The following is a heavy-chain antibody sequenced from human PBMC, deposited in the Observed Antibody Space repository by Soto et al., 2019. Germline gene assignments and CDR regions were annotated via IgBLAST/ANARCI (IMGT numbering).Heavy chain of an antibody. CDR1: GFAFSNYW. V-gene: IGHV3-7*01. CDR3: ASAPFGVVLVSQWFDP. J-gene: IGHJ5*02. CDR2: INQDGNEK. D-gene: IGHD3-3*01. Sequence: EVQLVESGGGLVQPGGSLRLSCAASGFAFSNYWMSWLRQAPGKGLEWVANINQDGNEKYYVDSMKGRFTVSRDNAKKSLYLQMNSPRAEDTAVYYCASAPFGVVLVSQWFDPWGQGTLVTVSS.